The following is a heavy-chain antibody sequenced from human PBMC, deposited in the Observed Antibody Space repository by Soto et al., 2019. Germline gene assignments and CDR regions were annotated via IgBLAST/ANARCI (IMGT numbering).Heavy chain of an antibody. J-gene: IGHJ4*02. D-gene: IGHD2-15*01. CDR3: ARRYGGTFDY. CDR1: GGSISSGGYS. V-gene: IGHV4-30-2*01. CDR2: IYHSGST. Sequence: TLSLTCAVSGGSISSGGYSWSWIRQPPGKGLEWIGYIYHSGSTYYNPSLKSRVTISVDTSKNQFSLKLSSVTAADTAVYYCARRYGGTFDYWGQGTLVTVSS.